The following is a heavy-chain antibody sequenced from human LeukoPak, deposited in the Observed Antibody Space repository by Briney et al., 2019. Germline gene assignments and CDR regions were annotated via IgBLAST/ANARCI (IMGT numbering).Heavy chain of an antibody. V-gene: IGHV3-33*01. CDR3: ARDSAYIVVVPAAIRGYYYYMDV. D-gene: IGHD2-2*01. CDR2: IWYDGSTK. CDR1: GFTFSSYD. Sequence: AGTLRLSCAASGFTFSSYDMHWIRQAPGKGLEWVAVIWYDGSTKYYADSVKGRFTISRDNSKNTMYLQMSSLRAEDTAVYYCARDSAYIVVVPAAIRGYYYYMDVWGKGTTVTVSS. J-gene: IGHJ6*03.